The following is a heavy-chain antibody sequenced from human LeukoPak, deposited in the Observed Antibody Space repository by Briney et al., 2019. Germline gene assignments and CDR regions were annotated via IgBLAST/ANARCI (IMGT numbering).Heavy chain of an antibody. V-gene: IGHV3-30*18. D-gene: IGHD3-22*01. CDR1: GFTFSSYG. CDR2: ISYHGSTK. J-gene: IGHJ4*02. Sequence: PGGSLRLSCAASGFTFSSYGMHWVRQAPGKGLEWVAVISYHGSTKYYADSVKGRFTISRDNSKNTLYLQMNSLRAEDTAVYYCAKGRHYDTSGYYPQDYWGQGTLVTVSS. CDR3: AKGRHYDTSGYYPQDY.